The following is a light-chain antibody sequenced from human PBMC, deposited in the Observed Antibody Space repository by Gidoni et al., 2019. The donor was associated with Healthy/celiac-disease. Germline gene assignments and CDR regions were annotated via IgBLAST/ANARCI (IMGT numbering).Light chain of an antibody. J-gene: IGKJ2*01. CDR1: QSVLYSSNNKNY. Sequence: DIVMPQSPDHLAVSLVERATINCKSSQSVLYSSNNKNYLSRYQQKTGQPPKLLIYWASTRDAGVPDRCSGSGSGADFTLTISSLQAEDVAVYYCQQYYSTLYTFGQGTKLEIK. CDR2: WAS. CDR3: QQYYSTLYT. V-gene: IGKV4-1*01.